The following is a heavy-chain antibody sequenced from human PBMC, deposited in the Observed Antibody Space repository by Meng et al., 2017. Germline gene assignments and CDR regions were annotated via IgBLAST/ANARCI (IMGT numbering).Heavy chain of an antibody. CDR2: ISYDGSNK. CDR3: ARGKEIAAAGYYFDY. J-gene: IGHJ4*02. V-gene: IGHV3-30*06. Sequence: GESLMTSCAASGFTFSSYWMSWVRQAPGKGLEWVAVISYDGSNKYYADSVKGRFTTSRDNSKNTLYLQMNSLGAEDTAVYYCARGKEIAAAGYYFDYWGQGTLVTVSS. D-gene: IGHD6-13*01. CDR1: GFTFSSYW.